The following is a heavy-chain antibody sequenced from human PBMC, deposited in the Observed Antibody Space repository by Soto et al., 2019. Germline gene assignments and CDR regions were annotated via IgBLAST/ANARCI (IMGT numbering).Heavy chain of an antibody. D-gene: IGHD6-19*01. CDR1: GGSISSYY. V-gene: IGHV4-4*08. J-gene: IGHJ4*02. Sequence: PSETLSLTCTVSGGSISSYYWSWIRQPPGKGLEWIGYMHNSGSTKYNPSLKSRVTISADTSKNQFSLKLSSVTAADSAVYYCARDIAVAGSDYWGQGTLVTVSS. CDR3: ARDIAVAGSDY. CDR2: MHNSGST.